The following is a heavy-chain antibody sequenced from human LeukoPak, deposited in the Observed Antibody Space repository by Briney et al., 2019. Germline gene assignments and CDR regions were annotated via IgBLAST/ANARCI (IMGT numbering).Heavy chain of an antibody. Sequence: ASVTVSLKASGYTFTSYDINWVRQAPGQGLEWMGWMNPNNGNTGYSHKFQGSVTITRNTSIRKAYIELRSPRSADPAAYYCARGQYGAGSYYSGEDYWGQGTLVTVSS. CDR1: GYTFTSYD. J-gene: IGHJ4*02. V-gene: IGHV1-8*03. D-gene: IGHD3-10*01. CDR2: MNPNNGNT. CDR3: ARGQYGAGSYYSGEDY.